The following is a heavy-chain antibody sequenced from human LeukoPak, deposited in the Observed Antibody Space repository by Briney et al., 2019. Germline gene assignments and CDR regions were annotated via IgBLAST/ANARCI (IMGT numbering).Heavy chain of an antibody. V-gene: IGHV3-30*02. CDR1: GFTFSSYG. Sequence: GGSLRLSRAASGFTFSSYGMHWVRQAPGKGLEWVPFIRYDGSNKYYADSVKGRFTISRDNSKNTLYLQMNSLRAEDTAVYYCAKAFGTTVTHLYGFDYWGQGTLVTVSS. D-gene: IGHD4-17*01. CDR2: IRYDGSNK. CDR3: AKAFGTTVTHLYGFDY. J-gene: IGHJ4*02.